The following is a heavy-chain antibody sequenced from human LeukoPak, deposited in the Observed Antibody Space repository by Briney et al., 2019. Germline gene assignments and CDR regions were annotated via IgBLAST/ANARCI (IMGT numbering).Heavy chain of an antibody. J-gene: IGHJ4*02. CDR1: GFTFNTNA. D-gene: IGHD4-17*01. V-gene: IGHV3-23*01. Sequence: GSLRLSCAASGFTFNTNAMSWVRQAPGKGLEWVSVISGSGITTYYADSVKGRFTISRDKSKNTLYLQMNSLRAEDTAIYYCAKGMTTVTPPDYWGQGTLVTVSS. CDR2: ISGSGITT. CDR3: AKGMTTVTPPDY.